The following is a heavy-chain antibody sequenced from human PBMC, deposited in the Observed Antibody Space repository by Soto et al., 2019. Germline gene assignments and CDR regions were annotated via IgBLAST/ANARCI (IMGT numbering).Heavy chain of an antibody. CDR3: ARERGYFYYGMEV. CDR2: INQDGTYI. CDR1: GFTFSSYY. V-gene: IGHV3-7*01. J-gene: IGHJ6*01. Sequence: GGSLRLSCTASGFTFSSYYMSWVRQTPGKGLEFVANINQDGTYIHYVDSVKGRFTISRDNGKNSVFLQMNSLRVEDTAVYYCARERGYFYYGMEVWGQGTTVTVSS. D-gene: IGHD6-25*01.